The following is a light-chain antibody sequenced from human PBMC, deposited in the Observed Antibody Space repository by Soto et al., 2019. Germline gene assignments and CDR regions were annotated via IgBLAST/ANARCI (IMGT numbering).Light chain of an antibody. V-gene: IGKV3D-7*01. Sequence: PGERVTLSCRASQSVSSSYLTWYQQKPGQAPRLLIYGASTRATSIQARFSGSGSGTDFTLTISSLQPEDFAVYYCQQDYNLPPYTFGQGTKLEIK. J-gene: IGKJ2*01. CDR3: QQDYNLPPYT. CDR2: GAS. CDR1: QSVSSSY.